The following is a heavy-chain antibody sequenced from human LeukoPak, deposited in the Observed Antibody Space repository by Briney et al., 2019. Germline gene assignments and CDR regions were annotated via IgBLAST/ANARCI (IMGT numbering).Heavy chain of an antibody. D-gene: IGHD2-15*01. CDR2: IYYSGST. J-gene: IGHJ4*02. V-gene: IGHV4-61*08. CDR1: GGSISSGGYY. Sequence: PSETLSLTCTVSGGSISSGGYYWSWIRQHPGKGLEWIGYIYYSGSTNYNPSLKSRVTISVDTSKNQFSLKLRSVTAADTAVYYCARAPQFFYGSGGQQSFDXXXXGTLVTVSS. CDR3: ARAPQFFYGSGGQQSFDX.